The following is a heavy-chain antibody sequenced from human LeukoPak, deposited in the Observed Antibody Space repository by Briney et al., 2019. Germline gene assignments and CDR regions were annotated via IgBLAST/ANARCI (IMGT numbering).Heavy chain of an antibody. D-gene: IGHD3-22*01. CDR1: GYTFTSYA. V-gene: IGHV7-4-1*02. Sequence: ASVKVSCKASGYTFTSYAMNWVRQAPGQGLEWMGWINTNTGNPTYAQGFTGRFVFSLDTSVSTAYLQISSLKTEDTAVYYCARDGAGVEDSSGYNLLDYWGQGTLVTVSS. CDR2: INTNTGNP. J-gene: IGHJ4*02. CDR3: ARDGAGVEDSSGYNLLDY.